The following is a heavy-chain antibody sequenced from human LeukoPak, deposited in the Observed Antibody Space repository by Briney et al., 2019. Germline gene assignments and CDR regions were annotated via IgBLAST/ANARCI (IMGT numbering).Heavy chain of an antibody. V-gene: IGHV3-9*01. CDR2: ISWNSGSI. J-gene: IGHJ3*02. CDR3: AKDPTEYYYDSSGYYFGDAFDI. D-gene: IGHD3-22*01. CDR1: GFTFDDYA. Sequence: GGSLRLSCAASGFTFDDYAMHWVRQAPGKGLEWVSGISWNSGSIGYADSVKGRFTISRDNAKNSLYLQMNSLRAEDTAVYYCAKDPTEYYYDSSGYYFGDAFDIWGQGTMVTVSS.